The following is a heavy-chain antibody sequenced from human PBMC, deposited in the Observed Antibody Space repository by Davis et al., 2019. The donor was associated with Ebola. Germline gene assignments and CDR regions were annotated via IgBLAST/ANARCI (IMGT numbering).Heavy chain of an antibody. CDR2: IWYDGSHT. D-gene: IGHD3-3*01. J-gene: IGHJ4*02. Sequence: GESLKISCAASGFTFSSYGMHWVRQAPGKGLEWVALIWYDGSHTYYADSVKGRFTISRDNAKNSLYLQMNSLRAEDTAVYYCAREGRVFALDYWGQGALVTVSS. V-gene: IGHV3-33*01. CDR1: GFTFSSYG. CDR3: AREGRVFALDY.